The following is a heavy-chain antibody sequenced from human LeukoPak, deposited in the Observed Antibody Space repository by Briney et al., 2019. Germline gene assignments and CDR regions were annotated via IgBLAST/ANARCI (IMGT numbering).Heavy chain of an antibody. CDR1: GFTFTSSA. D-gene: IGHD6-19*01. V-gene: IGHV1-58*01. Sequence: SVKVSCKASGFTFTSSAVQWVRQARGQRLEWIGWIVVGSGNTNYAQKFQERVTITRDMSTSTAYMELSSLRSEDTAVYCCAAAMSQIAVAGTGADYWGQGTLVTVSS. J-gene: IGHJ4*02. CDR3: AAAMSQIAVAGTGADY. CDR2: IVVGSGNT.